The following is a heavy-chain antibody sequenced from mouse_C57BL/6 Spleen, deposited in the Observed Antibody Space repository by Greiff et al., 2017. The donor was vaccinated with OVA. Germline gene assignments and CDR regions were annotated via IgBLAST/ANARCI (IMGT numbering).Heavy chain of an antibody. J-gene: IGHJ2*01. CDR2: IYPGDGDT. Sequence: VQLVESGAELVKPGASVKISCKASGYAFSSYWMNWVKQRPGKGLEWIGQIYPGDGDTNYNGKFKGKATLTADKSSSTAYMQLSSLTSEDSAVYFCALQITTVVASDYWGQGTTLTVSS. CDR1: GYAFSSYW. D-gene: IGHD1-1*01. CDR3: ALQITTVVASDY. V-gene: IGHV1-80*01.